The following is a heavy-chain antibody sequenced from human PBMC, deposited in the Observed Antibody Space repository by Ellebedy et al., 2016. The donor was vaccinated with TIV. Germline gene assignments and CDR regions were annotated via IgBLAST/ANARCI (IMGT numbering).Heavy chain of an antibody. D-gene: IGHD7-27*01. Sequence: GESLKISCVASGFTFSNFWMHWVRQAPGKGLVWVARITSDGTTTSYADSVKGRFTISIDNAKNTLYLQISSLRAEDTAVYYCWGLDYWGQGTLVTVSS. CDR2: ITSDGTTT. CDR3: WGLDY. J-gene: IGHJ4*02. V-gene: IGHV3-74*01. CDR1: GFTFSNFW.